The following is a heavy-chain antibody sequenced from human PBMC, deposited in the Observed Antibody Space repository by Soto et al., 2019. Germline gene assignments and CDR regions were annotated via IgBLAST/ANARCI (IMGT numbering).Heavy chain of an antibody. CDR3: AKLGSGWPFDN. J-gene: IGHJ4*02. CDR2: IDYSGIT. Sequence: QLQLQESGPGLVKPSETLSLTYTVSGDSISRSGSYWVWIRQPPNKGLEWIGRIDYSGITSYNPSLTSRVTMFRDTSKNQFSLNLSSMTAADTAVYYCAKLGSGWPFDNWGQGTLVTVSS. V-gene: IGHV4-39*01. CDR1: GDSISRSGSY. D-gene: IGHD6-25*01.